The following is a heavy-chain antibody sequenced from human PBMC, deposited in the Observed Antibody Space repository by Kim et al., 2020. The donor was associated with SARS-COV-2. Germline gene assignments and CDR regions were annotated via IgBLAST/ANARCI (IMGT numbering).Heavy chain of an antibody. CDR1: GFTFSSYS. CDR2: ISSSSSYI. Sequence: GGSLRLSCAASGFTFSSYSMNWVRQAPGEGLEWVSSISSSSSYIYYADSVKGRFTISRDNAKNSLYLQMNSLRAEDTAVYYCAMGIVVVRGHDAFDIWGQGTMVTVSS. D-gene: IGHD3-22*01. J-gene: IGHJ3*02. CDR3: AMGIVVVRGHDAFDI. V-gene: IGHV3-21*01.